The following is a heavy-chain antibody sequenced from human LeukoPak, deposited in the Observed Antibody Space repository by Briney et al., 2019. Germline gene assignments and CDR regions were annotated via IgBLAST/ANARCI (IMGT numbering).Heavy chain of an antibody. Sequence: KTSETLSLTCAVYGGSFSGYYWSWIRQPPGKGLEWIGEINHSGSTNYNPSLKSRVTISVDTSKNQFSLKLSSVTAADTAVYYCAKAPVAALSDLHYWGQGTLVTVSS. CDR1: GGSFSGYY. CDR2: INHSGST. J-gene: IGHJ4*02. CDR3: AKAPVAALSDLHY. D-gene: IGHD6-19*01. V-gene: IGHV4-34*01.